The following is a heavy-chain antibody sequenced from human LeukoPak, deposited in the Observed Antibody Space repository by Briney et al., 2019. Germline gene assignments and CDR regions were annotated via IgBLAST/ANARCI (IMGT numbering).Heavy chain of an antibody. CDR3: ARGGVVIHGDY. CDR2: ISYDGSNK. V-gene: IGHV3-30*03. J-gene: IGHJ4*02. D-gene: IGHD2-21*01. CDR1: GFTFSSYA. Sequence: GGSLRLSCAASGFTFSSYAMSWVRQAPGKGLEWVAVISYDGSNKYYADSVKGRFTISRDNSKNTLYLQMNSLRAEDTAVYYCARGGVVIHGDYWGQGTLVTVSS.